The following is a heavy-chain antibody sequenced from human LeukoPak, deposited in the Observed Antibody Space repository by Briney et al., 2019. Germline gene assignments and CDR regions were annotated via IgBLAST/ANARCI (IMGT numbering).Heavy chain of an antibody. J-gene: IGHJ4*02. CDR1: GFTFSSYV. Sequence: PGGSLRLSCAASGFTFSSYVMHWVRQAPGKGLEYVSGISTNGSSTYYADSVKGRFTISRDNSKNTLFLQMSSLRAEDMAVYHCARGGGRNTTMDWAFDYWGQGTLVTVSS. D-gene: IGHD5-18*01. CDR2: ISTNGSST. CDR3: ARGGGRNTTMDWAFDY. V-gene: IGHV3-64*02.